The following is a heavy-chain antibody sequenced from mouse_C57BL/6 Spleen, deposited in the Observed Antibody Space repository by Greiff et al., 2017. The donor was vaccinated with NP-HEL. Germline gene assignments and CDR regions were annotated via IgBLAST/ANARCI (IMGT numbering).Heavy chain of an antibody. CDR3: ARDVATVVGNYFDY. Sequence: VKLQESGPELVKPGASVKISCKASGYAFSSSWMNWVKQRPGKGLEWIGRIYPGDGDTNYNGKFKGKATLTADKSSSTAYMQLSSLTSEDSAVYFCARDVATVVGNYFDYWGQGTTLTVSS. CDR1: GYAFSSSW. V-gene: IGHV1-82*01. D-gene: IGHD1-1*01. CDR2: IYPGDGDT. J-gene: IGHJ2*01.